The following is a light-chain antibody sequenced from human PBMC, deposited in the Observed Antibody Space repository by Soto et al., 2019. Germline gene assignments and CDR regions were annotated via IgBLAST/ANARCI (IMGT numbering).Light chain of an antibody. CDR3: SSYTTRSTLV. CDR2: DVT. J-gene: IGLJ2*01. CDR1: SSDVGAYDF. V-gene: IGLV2-14*01. Sequence: QSALTQPASVSGSPGQSITISCTGTSSDVGAYDFVSWYQHSPGKAPKLVTFDVTHRPPGISDRFSGSKSANTASLTISGLQAEDQAVYYCSSYTTRSTLVFGGGTKLTVL.